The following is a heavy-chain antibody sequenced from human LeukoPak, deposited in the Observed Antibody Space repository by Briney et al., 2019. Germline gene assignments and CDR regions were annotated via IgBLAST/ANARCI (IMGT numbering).Heavy chain of an antibody. D-gene: IGHD3-22*01. CDR2: ISSSGNTI. CDR1: ELTLNNFE. J-gene: IGHJ4*02. V-gene: IGHV3-48*03. Sequence: GGSLRLSFAASELTLNNFEMNGVRQAPGKGLEGVSYISSSGNTIYYADSVKGRFTISRDNAKNSLYLQMNSLRAEDTALYFCARGPPNYYDSSGYFYLWGQGTLVTVSS. CDR3: ARGPPNYYDSSGYFYL.